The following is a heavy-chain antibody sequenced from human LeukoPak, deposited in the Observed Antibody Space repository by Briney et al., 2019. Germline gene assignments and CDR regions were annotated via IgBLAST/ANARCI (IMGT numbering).Heavy chain of an antibody. Sequence: GRSPRLSCAASGFTFSAYPMHWVRQAPGKGLEWVTAIWFDGSTKYYADSVKGRFTISRDNRKGTLYLQMNSLGDDDTAIYYCARGSTALDYWGQGTLVSVSS. D-gene: IGHD2-15*01. V-gene: IGHV3-33*01. J-gene: IGHJ4*02. CDR2: IWFDGSTK. CDR3: ARGSTALDY. CDR1: GFTFSAYP.